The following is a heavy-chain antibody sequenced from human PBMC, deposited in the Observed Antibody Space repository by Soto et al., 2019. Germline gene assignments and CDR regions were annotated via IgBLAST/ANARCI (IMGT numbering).Heavy chain of an antibody. V-gene: IGHV4-59*01. J-gene: IGHJ4*02. CDR3: ARVPLTLGYSYGFDY. D-gene: IGHD5-18*01. Sequence: SETLSLTCTVSGGSISSYYWSWIRQPPGKGLEWIGYIYYSGSTNYNPSLKSRVTISVDTSKNHFSLKLSSVTAADTAVYYCARVPLTLGYSYGFDYWGQGTLVTVSS. CDR2: IYYSGST. CDR1: GGSISSYY.